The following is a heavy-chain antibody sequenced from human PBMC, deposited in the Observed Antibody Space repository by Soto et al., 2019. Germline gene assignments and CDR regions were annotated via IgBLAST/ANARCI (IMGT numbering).Heavy chain of an antibody. CDR1: GFTFSDHY. Sequence: EVQLVESGGSLVQPGGSLRLSCAASGFTFSDHYIDWVRQAPGKGLEWVGRTRNTGNSYTTEYAASVKGRFTISRDDSKNSLYLQMDSLKTEDTAVYYCARSGSSTSCYDYWGQGTLVTVSS. D-gene: IGHD2-2*01. J-gene: IGHJ4*02. CDR2: TRNTGNSYTT. V-gene: IGHV3-72*01. CDR3: ARSGSSTSCYDY.